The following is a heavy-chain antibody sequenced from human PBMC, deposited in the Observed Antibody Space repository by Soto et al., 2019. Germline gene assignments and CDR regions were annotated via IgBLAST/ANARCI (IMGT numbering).Heavy chain of an antibody. CDR1: GFTFSSYG. J-gene: IGHJ5*02. Sequence: GGSLRLSCAASGFTFSSYGMHWVRQAPGKGLEWVAVIWYDGSNKYYADSVKGRFTISRDNSKNTLYLQMNSLRAEDTAVYYCAREPNYYLNNWFDPWGQGTLVTVSS. CDR2: IWYDGSNK. CDR3: AREPNYYLNNWFDP. D-gene: IGHD3-22*01. V-gene: IGHV3-33*01.